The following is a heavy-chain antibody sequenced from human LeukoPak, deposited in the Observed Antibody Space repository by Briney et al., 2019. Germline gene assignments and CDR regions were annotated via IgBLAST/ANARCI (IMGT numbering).Heavy chain of an antibody. CDR1: GFTFSSYW. CDR3: ARAYCSGGSCPDGAYGMDV. CDR2: IKQDGSEK. D-gene: IGHD2-15*01. Sequence: GGSLRLSCAASGFTFSSYWMSWVRQAPGKGLEWVANIKQDGSEKYYVDSVKGRFTISRDNAKNSLYLQMNSLRAEDTAVYYCARAYCSGGSCPDGAYGMDVWGQGTTVTVSS. J-gene: IGHJ6*02. V-gene: IGHV3-7*01.